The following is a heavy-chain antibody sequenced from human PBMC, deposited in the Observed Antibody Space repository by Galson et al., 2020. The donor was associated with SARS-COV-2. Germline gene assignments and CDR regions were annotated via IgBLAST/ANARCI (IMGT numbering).Heavy chain of an antibody. CDR2: ISGSGSTT. CDR1: GFTFSSYA. Sequence: GGSLRLSCAASGFTFSSYAMSWVRQAPGKGLEWVSGISGSGSTTYYAGSVKGRFTISRDNSKNTVYLQMHSLRAEDTAVYYCAKRHRDSSGFDYWGQGTLVTVSS. D-gene: IGHD3-22*01. CDR3: AKRHRDSSGFDY. J-gene: IGHJ4*02. V-gene: IGHV3-23*01.